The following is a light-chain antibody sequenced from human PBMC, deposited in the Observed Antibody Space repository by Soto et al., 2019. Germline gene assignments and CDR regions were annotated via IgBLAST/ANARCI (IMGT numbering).Light chain of an antibody. CDR3: LQYYEWPPWT. J-gene: IGKJ1*01. V-gene: IGKV3-15*01. CDR2: AAS. CDR1: QSITNK. Sequence: EILMTQSPATLSVSPGGRATLSCRASQSITNKLAWYQQKPGQAPRLLIYAASTRATGVPARFSGSGSDTESTVTISSLQSEDFAVYYCLQYYEWPPWTFGQGTKVETK.